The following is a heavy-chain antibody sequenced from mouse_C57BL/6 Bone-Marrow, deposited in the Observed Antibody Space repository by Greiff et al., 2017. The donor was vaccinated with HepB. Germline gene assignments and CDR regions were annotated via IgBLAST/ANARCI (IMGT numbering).Heavy chain of an antibody. CDR3: TREGYYYGSSLDY. V-gene: IGHV5-15*04. Sequence: EVKLVESGGGLVQPGGSLKLSCAASGFTFSDYGMAWVRQAPRKGPEWVAFISNLAYSIYYADTVTGRFTISRDNARNTLYLQMSSLKSEDTAMYYCTREGYYYGSSLDYWGQGTTLTVSS. D-gene: IGHD1-1*01. CDR2: ISNLAYSI. CDR1: GFTFSDYG. J-gene: IGHJ2*01.